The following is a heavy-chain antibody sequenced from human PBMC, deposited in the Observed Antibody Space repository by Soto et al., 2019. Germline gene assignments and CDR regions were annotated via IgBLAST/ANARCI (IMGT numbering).Heavy chain of an antibody. CDR2: MKPHRVHT. CDR1: GYSFTSYY. CDR3: AREGYMDV. Sequence: VSVTVSCKASGYSFTSYYINWVRLATGQRREWMGWMKPHRVHTGHAQKPQGRDTTTRNTSLSTAYLLLSGLISEYTAPDYCAREGYMDVWGQGTTVTVSS. V-gene: IGHV1-8*01. J-gene: IGHJ6*03.